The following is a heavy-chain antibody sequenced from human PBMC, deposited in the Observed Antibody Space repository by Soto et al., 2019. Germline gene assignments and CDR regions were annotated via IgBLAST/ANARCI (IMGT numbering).Heavy chain of an antibody. CDR3: ARSRRGAYSSGWYSPAGYYNYGIDV. J-gene: IGHJ6*02. CDR1: GYSFSAYW. V-gene: IGHV5-51*01. Sequence: RESLKISCKASGYSFSAYWIGWGGQMPGEGLEGMGIIYPGDSDTKYSPSLQGQVTISADTSISTAYLQWTSLKASDTAMYYCARSRRGAYSSGWYSPAGYYNYGIDVWGQGTKVTVSS. D-gene: IGHD6-19*01. CDR2: IYPGDSDT.